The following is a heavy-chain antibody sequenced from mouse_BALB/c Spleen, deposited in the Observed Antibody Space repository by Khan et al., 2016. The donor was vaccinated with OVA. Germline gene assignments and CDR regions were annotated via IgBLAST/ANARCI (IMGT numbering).Heavy chain of an antibody. CDR3: ARIYGSDFDY. J-gene: IGHJ2*01. CDR1: GYSFTDYF. CDR2: INPHIGET. Sequence: VQLQQSGPELVKPGASVKISCKASGYSFTDYFMNWVMQSHGKSLEWIGRINPHIGETFYNPKFKGKATLTADESSSTAHMELRSLASEDSAVYYCARIYGSDFDYWGQGTTLTVSS. V-gene: IGHV1-20*02. D-gene: IGHD1-1*01.